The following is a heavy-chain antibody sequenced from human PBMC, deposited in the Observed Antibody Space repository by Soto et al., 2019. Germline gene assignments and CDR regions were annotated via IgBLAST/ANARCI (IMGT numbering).Heavy chain of an antibody. Sequence: GLSXRLSGSASGFTFSSYSITLFRQAPGKGLEWVSTISNSGGSTYYADSVNGRCTISRYNSKNTLYLQMNSLRAEDTAVYYCEKGGGNWQFDYWGQGTLVTVSS. CDR2: ISNSGGST. CDR3: EKGGGNWQFDY. V-gene: IGHV3-23*01. D-gene: IGHD1-1*01. CDR1: GFTFSSYS. J-gene: IGHJ4*02.